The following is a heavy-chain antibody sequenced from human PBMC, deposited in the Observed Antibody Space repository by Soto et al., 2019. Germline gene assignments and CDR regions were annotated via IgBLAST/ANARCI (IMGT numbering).Heavy chain of an antibody. CDR2: VHSSGTT. D-gene: IGHD1-26*01. CDR1: GGSMSSNY. CDR3: ARSLCGSYLNAFEI. J-gene: IGHJ3*02. Sequence: PSETLSLTCTVSGGSMSSNYWSWIRQSPGKGLEWIGYVHSSGTTNYKPSLKSRVSISVDTSKNQFSLRLSSVTAADTAMYYCARSLCGSYLNAFEIWGRGTMVTVSS. V-gene: IGHV4-59*01.